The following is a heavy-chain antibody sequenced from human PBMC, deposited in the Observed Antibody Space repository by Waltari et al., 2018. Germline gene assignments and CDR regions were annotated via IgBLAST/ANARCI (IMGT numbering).Heavy chain of an antibody. Sequence: QLQLQEAGPRLVKPAETLALTCTVPGDSVSRGPYFWAWIRQPPGKGLEWLGDMFYSGTTYHNSSLKSRVTISVDTSKNQVSLQLKSVTAADTAVYFCARDRSGTINSFDPWGRGTLVTVSS. CDR3: ARDRSGTINSFDP. V-gene: IGHV4-39*07. CDR1: GDSVSRGPYF. D-gene: IGHD1-26*01. CDR2: MFYSGTT. J-gene: IGHJ5*02.